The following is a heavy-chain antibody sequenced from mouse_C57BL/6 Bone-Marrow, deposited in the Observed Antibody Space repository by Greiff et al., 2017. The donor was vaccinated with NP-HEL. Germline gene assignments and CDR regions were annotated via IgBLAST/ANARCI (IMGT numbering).Heavy chain of an antibody. CDR1: GFTFSDYY. V-gene: IGHV5-16*01. CDR3: ARDKRYFDV. J-gene: IGHJ1*03. CDR2: INYDGSST. Sequence: EVQRVESAGGLVQPGSSMKLSCTASGFTFSDYYMAWVRQVPEKGLEWVANINYDGSSTYYLDSLKSRFIISRDNAKNILYLQMSSLKSEDTATYYCARDKRYFDVWGTGTTVTVSS.